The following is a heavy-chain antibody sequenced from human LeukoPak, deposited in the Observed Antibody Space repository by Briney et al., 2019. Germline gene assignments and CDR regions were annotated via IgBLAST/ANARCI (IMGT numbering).Heavy chain of an antibody. CDR1: GDSIIGSTSY. J-gene: IGHJ4*02. Sequence: PSGTLSLTCTVSGDSIIGSTSYWGWIRQPPGKGLDWIGIINYSGSTYYNPSLRSRVTISVDTSKNQFSLKLNSVTASDTAVYYCARGYDYWGQGTLVTVSS. CDR2: INYSGST. V-gene: IGHV4-39*01. CDR3: ARGYDY. D-gene: IGHD3-22*01.